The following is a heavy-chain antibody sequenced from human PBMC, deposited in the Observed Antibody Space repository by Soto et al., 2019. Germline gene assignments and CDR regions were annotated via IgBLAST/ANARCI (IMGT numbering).Heavy chain of an antibody. J-gene: IGHJ4*02. CDR1: GYTFTSYG. V-gene: IGHV1-18*01. CDR3: ARDKGDGSGSYYGY. CDR2: ISAYNGNT. D-gene: IGHD3-10*01. Sequence: QVQLVQSGAEVKKPGASVKVSCKASGYTFTSYGISWVRQAPGQGLEWMGWISAYNGNTNYAQKLQGRVTMTTDTSPSTGYMGLRSLRSEDTAVYYCARDKGDGSGSYYGYWGQGTLVTVSS.